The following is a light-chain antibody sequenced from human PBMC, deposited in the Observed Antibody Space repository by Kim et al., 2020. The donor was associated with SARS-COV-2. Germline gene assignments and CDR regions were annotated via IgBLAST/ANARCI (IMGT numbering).Light chain of an antibody. V-gene: IGLV2-14*03. CDR2: AGS. Sequence: SVTIPCPDTSSELGCYKYLSWHQQHPGQAPTLMIYAGSNRPSGVCHRFFGSKSGNTASLTISGLQAEEEADYYCRSYTRGSTNYVFGTGTKVHVL. CDR1: SSELGCYKY. J-gene: IGLJ1*01. CDR3: RSYTRGSTNYV.